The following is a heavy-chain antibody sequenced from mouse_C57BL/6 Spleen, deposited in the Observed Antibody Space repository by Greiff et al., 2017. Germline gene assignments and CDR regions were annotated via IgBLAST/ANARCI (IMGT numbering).Heavy chain of an antibody. Sequence: DVMLVESGEGLVKPGGSLKLSCAASGFTFSSYAMSWVRQTPEKRLEWVAYISSGGDYIYYADTVKGRFTISRDNARNTLYLQMSSLKSEDTAMYYCTRGGDYYGNSWFAYWGQGTLVTVSA. D-gene: IGHD2-1*01. J-gene: IGHJ3*01. CDR2: ISSGGDYI. CDR1: GFTFSSYA. V-gene: IGHV5-9-1*02. CDR3: TRGGDYYGNSWFAY.